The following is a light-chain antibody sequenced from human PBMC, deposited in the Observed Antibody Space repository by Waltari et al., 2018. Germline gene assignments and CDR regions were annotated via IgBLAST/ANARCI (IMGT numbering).Light chain of an antibody. CDR2: LNSAGSH. V-gene: IGLV4-69*01. Sequence: QLVLTQSPSASASLGASVKLIRTLSSGHTTHALSPPQRQPEKGPRFLMKLNSAGSHTKGDGIPDRFSGSSSGAERYLTISSLQSEDEADYYCQTWGTGTVEFGGGTKLTVL. J-gene: IGLJ2*01. CDR3: QTWGTGTVE. CDR1: SGHTTHA.